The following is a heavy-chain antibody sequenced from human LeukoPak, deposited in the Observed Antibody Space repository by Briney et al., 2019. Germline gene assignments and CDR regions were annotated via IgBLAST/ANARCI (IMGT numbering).Heavy chain of an antibody. CDR2: IYYSGST. CDR1: GGSISSSSYY. Sequence: PSETLSLTCTVSGGSISSSSYYWGWIRQPPGKGLEWIGTIYYSGSTYYNPSLKSRVTISVDKSKNQFSLKLSFVTAADTAVYYCARDPYGSGSYARLYYFDYWGQGTPVTVSS. D-gene: IGHD3-10*01. V-gene: IGHV4-39*07. J-gene: IGHJ4*02. CDR3: ARDPYGSGSYARLYYFDY.